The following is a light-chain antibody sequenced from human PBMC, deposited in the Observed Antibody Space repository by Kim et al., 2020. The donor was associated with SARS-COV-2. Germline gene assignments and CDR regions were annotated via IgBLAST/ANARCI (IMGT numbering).Light chain of an antibody. CDR2: APS. J-gene: IGKJ1*01. V-gene: IGKV1-12*01. CDR1: QDISHW. Sequence: DIQMTQSPSSVSASVGDRVTITCRASQDISHWLAWYQQKPGKAPKVLIYAPSTLQSAAPSRFSGSRSGTDFTLTISSLQPEDFATYYCLQDNSFPRTVGQGTKVDIK. CDR3: LQDNSFPRT.